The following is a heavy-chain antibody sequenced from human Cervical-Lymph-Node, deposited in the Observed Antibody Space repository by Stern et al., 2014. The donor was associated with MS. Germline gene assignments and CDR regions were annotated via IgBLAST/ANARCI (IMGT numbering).Heavy chain of an antibody. CDR1: GGSFSGYY. CDR2: INHSGST. CDR3: ARGPLHSSSWYGYYFDY. J-gene: IGHJ4*02. D-gene: IGHD6-13*01. Sequence: QVQLQQWGAGLLKPSETLSLTCAVYGGSFSGYYWSWIRQPPGKGLEWIGEINHSGSTNYNPSLKSRVTISVDTSKNQFSLKLSSVTAADTAVYYCARGPLHSSSWYGYYFDYWGQGTLVTVSS. V-gene: IGHV4-34*01.